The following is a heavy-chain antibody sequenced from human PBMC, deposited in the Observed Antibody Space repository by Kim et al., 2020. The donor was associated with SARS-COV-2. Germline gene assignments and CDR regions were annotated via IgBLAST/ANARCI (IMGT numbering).Heavy chain of an antibody. D-gene: IGHD3-22*01. CDR1: GGSISSGGYY. V-gene: IGHV4-31*03. CDR3: ARVGMDYYDSSGYFRYYYGMDV. Sequence: SETLSLTCTVSGGSISSGGYYWSWIRQHPGKGLEWIGYIYYSGSTYYNPSLKSRVTISVDTSKNQFSLKLSSVTAADTAVYYCARVGMDYYDSSGYFRYYYGMDVWGQGTTVTVSS. CDR2: IYYSGST. J-gene: IGHJ6*02.